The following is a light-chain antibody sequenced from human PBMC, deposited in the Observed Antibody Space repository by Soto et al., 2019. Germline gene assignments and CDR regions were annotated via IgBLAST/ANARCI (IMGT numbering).Light chain of an antibody. CDR2: DAS. V-gene: IGKV3-20*01. CDR1: QSVTNNY. CDR3: QQYGSSPFT. Sequence: EIVLTQSPGTLSLSPGERATLSCRASQSVTNNYLAWYQHKPGQAPRLLIYDASSRATGIPDRFSGSGSGTDFTLTISRLEPEDFAVYYCQQYGSSPFTFGPGTKVDI. J-gene: IGKJ3*01.